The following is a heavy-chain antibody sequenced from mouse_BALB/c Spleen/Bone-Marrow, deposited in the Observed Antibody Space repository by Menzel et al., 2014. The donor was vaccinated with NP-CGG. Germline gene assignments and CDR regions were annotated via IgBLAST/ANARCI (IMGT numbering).Heavy chain of an antibody. CDR2: ILPGSGST. Sequence: VQLQQSGAELMKPGASVQISCKATGYTFSSYWIEWVKQRPGHGLEWIGEILPGSGSTNYNEKFKGKATFTADTSSNTAYMQHSRLSSEDSGVYYCARWGSFAYWGQGTLVTGSA. CDR3: ARWGSFAY. V-gene: IGHV1-9*01. CDR1: GYTFSSYW. D-gene: IGHD1-1*01. J-gene: IGHJ3*01.